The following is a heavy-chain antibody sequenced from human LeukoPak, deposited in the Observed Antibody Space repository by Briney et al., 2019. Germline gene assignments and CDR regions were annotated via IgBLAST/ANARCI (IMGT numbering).Heavy chain of an antibody. CDR3: ASSYYYDSSGYYYDHDFFDY. D-gene: IGHD3-22*01. CDR2: IKADGSDK. CDR1: GFTFSNFW. J-gene: IGHJ4*02. V-gene: IGHV3-7*02. Sequence: GGSLRLSCVASGFTFSNFWMSWVRQGPGKGLEWVASIKADGSDKRYLGSVTGRFTISRDNAKNSLYLQMNSLRAEDTAVYYCASSYYYDSSGYYYDHDFFDYWGQGTLVTVSS.